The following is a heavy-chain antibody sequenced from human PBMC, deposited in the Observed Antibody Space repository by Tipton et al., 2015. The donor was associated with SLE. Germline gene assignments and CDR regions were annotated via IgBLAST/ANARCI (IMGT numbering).Heavy chain of an antibody. D-gene: IGHD1-26*01. V-gene: IGHV1-46*01. CDR2: INPSGGST. CDR3: ARDGGSYFSLDY. Sequence: QVQLVQSGAEVKKPGASVKVSCKASGYTFTSYDINWVRQATGQGLEWMGIINPSGGSTSYAQKFQGRVTMTRDTSTSTVYMELSSLRSEDTAVYYCARDGGSYFSLDYWGQGTLVTVSS. J-gene: IGHJ4*02. CDR1: GYTFTSYD.